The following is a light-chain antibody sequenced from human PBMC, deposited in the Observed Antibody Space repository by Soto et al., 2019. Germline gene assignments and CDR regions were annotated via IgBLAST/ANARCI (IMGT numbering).Light chain of an antibody. Sequence: DIPITQSPSPLSASLGDKATIAFRASQSVSSWLAWYQHKPGKAPKLLIYDASTLESGVPSRFSGSGSGTEFTLTISSLQPDDFATYYCQQYNSYSWTFGQGTKV. J-gene: IGKJ1*01. CDR3: QQYNSYSWT. V-gene: IGKV1-5*01. CDR2: DAS. CDR1: QSVSSW.